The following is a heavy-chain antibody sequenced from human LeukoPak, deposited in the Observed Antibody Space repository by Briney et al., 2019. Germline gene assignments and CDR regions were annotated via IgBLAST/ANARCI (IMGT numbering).Heavy chain of an antibody. CDR1: GGSTSPFY. V-gene: IGHV4-59*01. Sequence: KTSETLSLTCTVSGGSTSPFYWSWIRQPPGKGLEWIGYISYSGSTNYNPSLKSRVTISVDTSKNQFSLKLSSVTAADTAVYYCARDSHNYGRWYFDLWGRGTLVTVSS. J-gene: IGHJ2*01. D-gene: IGHD3-10*01. CDR3: ARDSHNYGRWYFDL. CDR2: ISYSGST.